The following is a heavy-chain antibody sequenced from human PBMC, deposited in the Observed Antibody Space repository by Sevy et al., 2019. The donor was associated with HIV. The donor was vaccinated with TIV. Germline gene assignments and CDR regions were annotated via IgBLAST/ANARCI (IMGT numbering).Heavy chain of an antibody. D-gene: IGHD2-2*01. CDR3: ARPDCSSTSCYVDY. V-gene: IGHV4-39*01. J-gene: IGHJ4*02. CDR1: GGSISSSSYY. CDR2: IYYSGST. Sequence: SETLSLTCTVSGGSISSSSYYWGWIRQPPGKGLEWIGSIYYSGSTYYNPSLKSRVTISKNQFSLKLSSVTAADTAVYYCARPDCSSTSCYVDYWGQGTLVTVSS.